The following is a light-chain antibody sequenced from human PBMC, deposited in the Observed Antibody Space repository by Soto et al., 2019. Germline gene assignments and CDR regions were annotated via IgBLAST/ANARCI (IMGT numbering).Light chain of an antibody. V-gene: IGLV1-40*01. J-gene: IGLJ1*01. CDR1: SSNIGAGYD. CDR3: QSYDSSPRGYV. Sequence: QSVLTQPPSVSGAPGQRVPISCTGSSSNIGAGYDVHWYQQLPGTAPKLLIYGNSNRPSGVPDRFSGSKSGTSASLAITGLQAEDEADYYCQSYDSSPRGYVFGTGTKVTVL. CDR2: GNS.